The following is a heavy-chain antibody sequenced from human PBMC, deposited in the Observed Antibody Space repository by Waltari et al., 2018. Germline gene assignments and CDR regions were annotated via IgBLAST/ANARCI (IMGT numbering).Heavy chain of an antibody. CDR1: GGSISSYY. J-gene: IGHJ3*02. D-gene: IGHD3-22*01. V-gene: IGHV4-4*09. CDR3: ARGPLGYYYDSSGYDAFDI. Sequence: QVQLQESGPGLVKPSETLSLACPASGGSISSYYWSWHRQPPGQGLEWIGYIYTSGSTNYNPSLKSRVTISVDTSKNQFSLKLSSVTAADTAVYYCARGPLGYYYDSSGYDAFDIWGQGTMVTVSS. CDR2: IYTSGST.